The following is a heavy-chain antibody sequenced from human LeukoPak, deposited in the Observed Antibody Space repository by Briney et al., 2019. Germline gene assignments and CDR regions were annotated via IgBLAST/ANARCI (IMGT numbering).Heavy chain of an antibody. Sequence: GGSLRLSCAASGFTFSSYAMHWVRQAPGKGLEWVAVISYDGSNKYYADSVKGRFTISRDNSKNTLYLQMNSLRAEDTAVYYCARDSNEYSYGTSEYWGQGTLVTVSS. CDR1: GFTFSSYA. J-gene: IGHJ4*02. CDR2: ISYDGSNK. V-gene: IGHV3-30-3*01. CDR3: ARDSNEYSYGTSEY. D-gene: IGHD5-18*01.